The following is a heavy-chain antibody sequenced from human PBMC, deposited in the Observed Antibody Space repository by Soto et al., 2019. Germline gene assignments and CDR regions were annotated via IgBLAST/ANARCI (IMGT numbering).Heavy chain of an antibody. CDR2: IYPGGSDT. Sequence: GESLKISCKGSGYSFTIYWIGWVRQMPRKGLEWMGIIYPGGSDTRYSPSFQGQVTISADKSISTAYLQWSSLKASDTAMYYCARHGPRVYYDNSDYYYYGMDVWGQGTTVTVSS. J-gene: IGHJ6*02. D-gene: IGHD3-22*01. CDR3: ARHGPRVYYDNSDYYYYGMDV. CDR1: GYSFTIYW. V-gene: IGHV5-51*01.